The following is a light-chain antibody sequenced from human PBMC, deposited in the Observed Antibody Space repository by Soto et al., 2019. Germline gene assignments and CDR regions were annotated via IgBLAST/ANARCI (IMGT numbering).Light chain of an antibody. Sequence: EIVLTQSPGTLSLSPGERATLSCRASQSVSYYLAWYQQKPGQAPRLLIYDASNRATGIPARFSGSGSGTVFTLTIGSLEPEDFAFYYCQQRTNWPPWTFGQGTKVDIK. CDR2: DAS. CDR3: QQRTNWPPWT. V-gene: IGKV3-11*01. CDR1: QSVSYY. J-gene: IGKJ1*01.